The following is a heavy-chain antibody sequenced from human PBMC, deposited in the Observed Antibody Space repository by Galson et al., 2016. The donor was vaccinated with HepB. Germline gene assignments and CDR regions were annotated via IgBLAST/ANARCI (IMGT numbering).Heavy chain of an antibody. CDR1: GASISSSSYY. D-gene: IGHD3-3*02. CDR2: ISYSGSTP. Sequence: TLSLTCTVSGASISSSSYYWGWIRQPPGKGLEWIASISYSGSTPYYNPSLKSRVTISIAPSQNQFSLKLNSVTAADTAVCYCARVPASTRFDYWGQGTLVTVSS. V-gene: IGHV4-39*07. J-gene: IGHJ4*02. CDR3: ARVPASTRFDY.